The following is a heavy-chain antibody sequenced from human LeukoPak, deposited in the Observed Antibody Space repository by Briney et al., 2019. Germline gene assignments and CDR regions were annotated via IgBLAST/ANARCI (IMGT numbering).Heavy chain of an antibody. CDR2: FYYSGST. J-gene: IGHJ4*02. D-gene: IGHD3-10*01. Sequence: SETLSLTCTVSGGSISSYHWSWIRQPPGKGLEWIGFFYYSGSTNYNPSLKSRVTISVDTSKNQFSLKLSSVTAADTAVYYCARVITMVRGVIKNFDYWGQGTLVTVSS. CDR1: GGSISSYH. CDR3: ARVITMVRGVIKNFDY. V-gene: IGHV4-59*01.